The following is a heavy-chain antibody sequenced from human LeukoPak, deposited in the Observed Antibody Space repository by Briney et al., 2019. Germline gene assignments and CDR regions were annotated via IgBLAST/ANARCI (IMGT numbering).Heavy chain of an antibody. D-gene: IGHD4-23*01. CDR2: IGTDGRAT. V-gene: IGHV3-74*01. CDR1: GFSFSSYW. CDR3: ASRNSLFI. J-gene: IGHJ4*02. Sequence: GGSLRLSCAASGFSFSSYWIHWVRQAPGKGLMWVSRIGTDGRATSYADSVKGRFTISRDNAKNSLYLQMNSLRAEDTAVYYCASRNSLFIWGQGTLVTVSS.